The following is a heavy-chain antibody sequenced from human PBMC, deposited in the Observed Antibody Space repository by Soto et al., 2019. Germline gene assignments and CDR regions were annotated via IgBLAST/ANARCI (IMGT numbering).Heavy chain of an antibody. D-gene: IGHD6-19*01. V-gene: IGHV3-48*02. CDR1: GFSLANYP. Sequence: PGGSLRLSCVASGFSLANYPMNWVRQTPGKGLEWISYSSPRGDTIYYAGSVEGRFTISRDNARNSLSLHMSSLRDEDSALYYCAKGPNTNVGWPYYFESWGQGAPVTVSS. J-gene: IGHJ4*02. CDR2: SSPRGDTI. CDR3: AKGPNTNVGWPYYFES.